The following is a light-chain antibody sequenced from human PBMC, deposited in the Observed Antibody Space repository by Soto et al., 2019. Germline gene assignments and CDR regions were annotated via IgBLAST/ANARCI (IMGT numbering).Light chain of an antibody. CDR2: GAS. Sequence: EIVMTQSPATLSVSPGERATLSCRASQSVSSNLAWYQQKPGQAPRLLIYGASTRAPGVPARFSGSGSGTEFTLTISSLRSEDFAVYYCQQYNNWPPVTFGQGTRLEFK. CDR1: QSVSSN. V-gene: IGKV3-15*01. J-gene: IGKJ5*01. CDR3: QQYNNWPPVT.